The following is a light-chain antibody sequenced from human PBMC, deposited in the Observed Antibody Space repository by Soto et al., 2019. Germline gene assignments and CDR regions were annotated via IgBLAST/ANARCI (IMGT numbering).Light chain of an antibody. CDR3: CSYAGSYKGYV. J-gene: IGLJ1*01. CDR2: DVS. V-gene: IGLV2-11*01. CDR1: SIDVGGYNY. Sequence: QSALTQPRSVSGSPGQSVTISCTGTSIDVGGYNYVSWYQQHPGKAPKFMIYDVSKRPSGVPDRFSGSKSGNTASLTISGLQAEDEADYYCCSYAGSYKGYVFGSGTKLTVL.